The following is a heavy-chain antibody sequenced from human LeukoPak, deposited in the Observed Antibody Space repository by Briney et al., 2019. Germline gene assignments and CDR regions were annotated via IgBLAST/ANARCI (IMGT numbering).Heavy chain of an antibody. CDR3: ARDRGYVDY. Sequence: PGGSLRLSCAASRFAFNFYAMTWVRQAPGKGLQWVSTINACGGNTYYADSVKGRFTISRDNAKSALFLQMNSLRAEDTAVYYCARDRGYVDYWGQGTLVTVSS. V-gene: IGHV3-23*01. J-gene: IGHJ4*02. CDR1: RFAFNFYA. CDR2: INACGGNT. D-gene: IGHD1-1*01.